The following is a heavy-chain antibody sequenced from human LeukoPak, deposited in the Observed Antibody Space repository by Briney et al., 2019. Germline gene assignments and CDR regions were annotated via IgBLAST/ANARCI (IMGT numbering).Heavy chain of an antibody. V-gene: IGHV1-8*01. CDR2: MNPNSGNT. CDR3: ARGGIAAAGVDY. CDR1: GYTFTSYD. Sequence: ASVKVSCKASGYTFTSYDINWVRQATGQGLEWMGWMNPNSGNTGYAQKFQGRVTMTRDTSMSTVYMELSSLTSEDTAVYYCARGGIAAAGVDYWGQGTLVTVSS. J-gene: IGHJ4*02. D-gene: IGHD6-13*01.